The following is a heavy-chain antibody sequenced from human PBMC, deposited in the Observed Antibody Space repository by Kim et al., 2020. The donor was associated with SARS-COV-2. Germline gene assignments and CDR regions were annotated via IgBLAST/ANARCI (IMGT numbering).Heavy chain of an antibody. J-gene: IGHJ4*02. V-gene: IGHV1-18*01. CDR2: GNT. Sequence: GNTNYAQKSQGRVTITTDSSTTTAYMEVRSLRSDDTALYYCARDRAVDYWGQGTLVTVSS. CDR3: ARDRAVDY.